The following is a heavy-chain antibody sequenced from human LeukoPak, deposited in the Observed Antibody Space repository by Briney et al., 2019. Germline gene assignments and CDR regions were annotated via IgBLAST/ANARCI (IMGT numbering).Heavy chain of an antibody. CDR2: IYYSGST. J-gene: IGHJ6*03. CDR3: ARHGNLVVPANYYYMDV. Sequence: SETLSLTCTVSGGSISSDYWSWIRQPPGKGLEWIGYIYYSGSTNYNPSLKSRVTISVDTSKNQFSLKLSSVTAADTAVYYCARHGNLVVPANYYYMDVWGKGTTVTVSS. V-gene: IGHV4-59*08. D-gene: IGHD2-2*01. CDR1: GGSISSDY.